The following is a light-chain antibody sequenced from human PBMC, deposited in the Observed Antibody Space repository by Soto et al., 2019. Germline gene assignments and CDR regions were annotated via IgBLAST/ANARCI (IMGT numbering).Light chain of an antibody. CDR2: EVV. CDR3: SSYAGRDVYV. CDR1: SSDIGTYDS. J-gene: IGLJ1*01. V-gene: IGLV2-8*01. Sequence: QSALTQPPSASGSPGQSVTISCTGASSDIGTYDSVSWYQQQAGKAPKLIIYEVVKRPSGVPDRFSGSKSGNMASLTVSGLQAEDEADYYCSSYAGRDVYVCGTGTKLPVL.